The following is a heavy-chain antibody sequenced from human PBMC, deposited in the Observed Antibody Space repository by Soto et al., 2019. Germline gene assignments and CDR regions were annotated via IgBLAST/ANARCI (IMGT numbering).Heavy chain of an antibody. J-gene: IGHJ3*02. CDR2: IYWDDDK. Sequence: QITLKESGPTLVKPTQTLTLTCTFSGFSLSTNGVGVGWIRQPPGKALEWLALIYWDDDKRYSPSLKNRVTITKDTSKNQVVLTLTNMDPVDTATYCCAHRTDTPMADAFDIWGQGTMVTVSS. D-gene: IGHD5-18*01. CDR1: GFSLSTNGVG. V-gene: IGHV2-5*02. CDR3: AHRTDTPMADAFDI.